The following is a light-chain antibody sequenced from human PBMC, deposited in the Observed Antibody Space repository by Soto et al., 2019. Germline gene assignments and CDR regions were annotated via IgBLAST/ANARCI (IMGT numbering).Light chain of an antibody. CDR3: QQFGSAPEGT. V-gene: IGKV3-20*01. Sequence: EIVLTQSPGTLSLSPGERAAVSCRSSQTVRGIYLAWYQQKPGQAPRLLIYGGSSRATGIPDRFSGSGSGTDFTLTISRLEPEDFAVYYCQQFGSAPEGTFGQGTKVDIK. CDR2: GGS. CDR1: QTVRGIY. J-gene: IGKJ1*01.